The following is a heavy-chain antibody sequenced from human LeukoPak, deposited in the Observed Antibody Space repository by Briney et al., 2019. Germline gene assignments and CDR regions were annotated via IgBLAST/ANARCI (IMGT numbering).Heavy chain of an antibody. CDR2: IIPILGIA. J-gene: IGHJ4*02. V-gene: IGHV1-69*04. CDR3: AREMVGATYYFDY. Sequence: ASVKVSCKASGGTFSSYAISWVRQAPGQGLEWMGRIIPILGIANYAQKFQGRVTITADKSTSTAYMELSSLRSEDTAVYYCAREMVGATYYFDYWGQGTLVTVSS. CDR1: GGTFSSYA. D-gene: IGHD1-26*01.